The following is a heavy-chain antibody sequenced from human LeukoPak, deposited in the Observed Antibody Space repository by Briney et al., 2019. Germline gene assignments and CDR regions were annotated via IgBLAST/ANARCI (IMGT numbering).Heavy chain of an antibody. CDR3: ARQKYSSGWYDY. J-gene: IGHJ4*02. CDR2: IYYSGST. V-gene: IGHV4-59*08. D-gene: IGHD6-19*01. CDR1: GGSISSYY. Sequence: SETLSLTCTVSGGSISSYYWSWIRQPPGKGLEWIGYIYYSGSTNYNPSLKSRVTISVDTSKNQFSLKLSSVTAADTAVYYCARQKYSSGWYDYWGQGTLVTVSS.